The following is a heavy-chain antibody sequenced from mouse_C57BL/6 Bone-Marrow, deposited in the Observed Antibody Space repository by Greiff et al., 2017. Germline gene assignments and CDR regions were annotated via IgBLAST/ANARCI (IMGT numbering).Heavy chain of an antibody. D-gene: IGHD1-1*01. CDR3: TRWGFITTVVAPLDFDY. Sequence: EVQLQQSGTVLARPGASVKMSCKTSGYTFTSYWMHWVKQRPGQGLEWIGAIYPGNSDTSSNQKFKGKATLTAVTSASTAYMELSSLTNEDSAVYYCTRWGFITTVVAPLDFDYWGQGTTLTVSS. V-gene: IGHV1-5*01. J-gene: IGHJ2*01. CDR1: GYTFTSYW. CDR2: IYPGNSDT.